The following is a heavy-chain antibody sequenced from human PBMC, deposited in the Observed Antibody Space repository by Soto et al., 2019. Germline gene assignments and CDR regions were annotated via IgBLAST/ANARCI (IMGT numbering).Heavy chain of an antibody. CDR1: GGSISSYY. CDR3: ARDNYDFWSGYPYYYYGMDV. Sequence: SETLSLTCTVSGGSISSYYWSWIRQPPGKGLEWIGYIYYSGSTNYNPSLKSRVTISVDTSKNQFSLELSSVTAADTAVYYCARDNYDFWSGYPYYYYGMDVWGQGTTVTVS. CDR2: IYYSGST. D-gene: IGHD3-3*01. J-gene: IGHJ6*02. V-gene: IGHV4-59*01.